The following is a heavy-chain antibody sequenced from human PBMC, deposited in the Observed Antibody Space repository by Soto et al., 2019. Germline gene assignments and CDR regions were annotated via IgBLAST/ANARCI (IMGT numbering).Heavy chain of an antibody. Sequence: ASVKVSCKASGYTFTSYGTSWVRQAPGQGLEWMGWISAYNGNTNYAQKLQGRVTMTTDTSTSTAYMELRSLRSDDTAVYYCARRLPEAAAGTIDYWGQGTLVTVSS. J-gene: IGHJ4*02. D-gene: IGHD6-13*01. CDR1: GYTFTSYG. CDR3: ARRLPEAAAGTIDY. V-gene: IGHV1-18*04. CDR2: ISAYNGNT.